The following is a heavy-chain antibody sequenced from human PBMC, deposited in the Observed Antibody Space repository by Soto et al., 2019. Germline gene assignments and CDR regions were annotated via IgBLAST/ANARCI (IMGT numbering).Heavy chain of an antibody. J-gene: IGHJ4*02. D-gene: IGHD4-17*01. CDR3: ARATMTEHNFDY. CDR2: IYYSGST. Sequence: SETLSLTCTVSGGSISSYYWSWIRQPPGKGLEWIGYIYYSGSTNYNPSLKSRVTISVDTSKNQFSLKLSSVTAADTAVYYCARATMTEHNFDYWGQGTLVTVSS. CDR1: GGSISSYY. V-gene: IGHV4-59*01.